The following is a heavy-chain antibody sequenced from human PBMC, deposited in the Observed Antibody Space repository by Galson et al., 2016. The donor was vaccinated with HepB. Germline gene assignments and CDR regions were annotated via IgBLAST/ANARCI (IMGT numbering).Heavy chain of an antibody. J-gene: IGHJ3*02. CDR1: GYSFLNYW. V-gene: IGHV5-10-1*01. D-gene: IGHD3-9*01. CDR2: INPSDSYI. CDR3: ARHSAGYYDILTGLYRGVFDI. Sequence: QSGAEVKKPGGSLRISCQGSGYSFLNYWISWVRQMPGKGLEWMGRINPSDSYINYSPSFQGHVTISADKSISTAYLQWSSLKASDTAMYFCARHSAGYYDILTGLYRGVFDIWGQGTMVTVSS.